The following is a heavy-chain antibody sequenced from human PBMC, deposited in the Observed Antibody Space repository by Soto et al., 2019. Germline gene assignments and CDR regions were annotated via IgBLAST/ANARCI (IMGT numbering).Heavy chain of an antibody. CDR1: GGSISSYY. V-gene: IGHV4-59*08. CDR3: ARLRGKEWSGRGDFDP. J-gene: IGHJ5*02. CDR2: IYYSGST. Sequence: SETLSLTCTVSGGSISSYYWSWIRQPPGKGLEWIGYIYYSGSTNYNPSLKSRVTISVDTSKNQFSLKLSSVTAADTAVYYWARLRGKEWSGRGDFDPWGQGTLVTVSS. D-gene: IGHD3-10*01.